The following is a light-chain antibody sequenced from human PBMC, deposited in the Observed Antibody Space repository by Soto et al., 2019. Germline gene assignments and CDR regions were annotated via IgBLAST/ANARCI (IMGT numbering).Light chain of an antibody. CDR2: GNS. CDR3: QSYDSSLSGVV. Sequence: QSVLTQPPSVSGAPGQSVTISCTGSSSNIGAGYDVHWYQQLPGTAPKLLSYGNSNRPSGVPDRFSGSKSGTSASLAITGLQAEDEADYYCQSYDSSLSGVVFGGGTKVTVL. CDR1: SSNIGAGYD. J-gene: IGLJ2*01. V-gene: IGLV1-40*01.